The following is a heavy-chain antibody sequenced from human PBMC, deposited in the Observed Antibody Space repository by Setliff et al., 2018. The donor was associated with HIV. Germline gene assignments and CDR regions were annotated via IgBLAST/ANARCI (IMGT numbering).Heavy chain of an antibody. CDR2: AYHSGRT. J-gene: IGHJ4*02. V-gene: IGHV4-38-2*01. CDR1: GYSITSGYS. D-gene: IGHD3-22*01. CDR3: ARAGDSRAYYSLDS. Sequence: SETLSLTCAVSGYSITSGYSWGWIRQSPGKGLEWIGNAYHSGRTYYNPSLKSRVAMSIDTSKNQFSLRLNSVTAADTAMYYCARAGDSRAYYSLDSWGQGTLVTVSS.